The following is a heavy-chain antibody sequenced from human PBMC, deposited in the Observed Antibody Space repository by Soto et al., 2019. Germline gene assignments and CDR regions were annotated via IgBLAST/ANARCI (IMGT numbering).Heavy chain of an antibody. J-gene: IGHJ6*02. D-gene: IGHD3-10*01. V-gene: IGHV4-38-2*02. CDR3: ARDRGDGYNYYYYGMDV. CDR1: GYSISSGYY. CDR2: IYHSGST. Sequence: SETLSLTCTVSGYSISSGYYWGWIRQPPGKGLEWIGSIYHSGSTYYNPSLKSRVTISVDTSKNQFSLKLSSGTAADTAVYYCARDRGDGYNYYYYGMDVWGQGTTVTVSS.